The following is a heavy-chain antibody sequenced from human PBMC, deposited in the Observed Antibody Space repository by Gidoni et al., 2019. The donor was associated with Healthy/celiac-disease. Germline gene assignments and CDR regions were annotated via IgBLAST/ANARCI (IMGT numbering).Heavy chain of an antibody. D-gene: IGHD1-26*01. Sequence: QVQLQQWGAGLLKPSETLSLTCAVYGGSFSGYYWSWIRQPPGKGLEWIGEINHSGSTNYNPSLKSRVTISVDTSKNQFSLKLSSVTAADTAVYYCARERSGSHPGAFDIWGQGTMVTVSS. V-gene: IGHV4-34*01. J-gene: IGHJ3*02. CDR2: INHSGST. CDR1: GGSFSGYY. CDR3: ARERSGSHPGAFDI.